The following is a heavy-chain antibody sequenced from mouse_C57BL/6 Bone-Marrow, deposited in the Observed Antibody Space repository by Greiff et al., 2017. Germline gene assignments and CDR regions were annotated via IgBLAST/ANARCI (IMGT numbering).Heavy chain of an antibody. CDR3: ASNWDVGWYFDV. D-gene: IGHD4-1*01. V-gene: IGHV1-54*01. Sequence: QVQLQQSGAELVRPGTSVKVSCKASGYAFINYLIEWVKQRPGQGLEWIGVINPGSGGTNYNEKFKGKATLTADKSSSTAYMQLSSLTSEDSAVYFCASNWDVGWYFDVWGTGTTVTVSS. CDR1: GYAFINYL. J-gene: IGHJ1*03. CDR2: INPGSGGT.